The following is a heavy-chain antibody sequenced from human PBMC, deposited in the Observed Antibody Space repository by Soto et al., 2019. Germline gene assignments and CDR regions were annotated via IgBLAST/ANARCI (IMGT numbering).Heavy chain of an antibody. Sequence: SETLSLTCTVSGGSISSGGYYWSWIRQHPGKGLEWIGYIYYSGSTYYNPSLKSRVTISVDTSKNQFSLKLSSVTAADTAVYYCASRRPGTIFGVVIMSAFDIWGQGTMVTVSS. CDR2: IYYSGST. J-gene: IGHJ3*02. CDR1: GGSISSGGYY. D-gene: IGHD3-3*01. CDR3: ASRRPGTIFGVVIMSAFDI. V-gene: IGHV4-31*03.